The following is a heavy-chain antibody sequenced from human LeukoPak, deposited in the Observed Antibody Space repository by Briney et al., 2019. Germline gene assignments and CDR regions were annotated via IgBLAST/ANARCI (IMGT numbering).Heavy chain of an antibody. Sequence: PSETLSLTCAVYGGSFSGYYWSWIRQPPGKGLEWIGEINHSGSTNYNPSLKSRVTISVDTSKNQFSLKLSSVTAADTAVYYCARGQWLVQYYFDYWGQGTLVTVSS. D-gene: IGHD6-19*01. J-gene: IGHJ4*02. CDR3: ARGQWLVQYYFDY. V-gene: IGHV4-34*01. CDR1: GGSFSGYY. CDR2: INHSGST.